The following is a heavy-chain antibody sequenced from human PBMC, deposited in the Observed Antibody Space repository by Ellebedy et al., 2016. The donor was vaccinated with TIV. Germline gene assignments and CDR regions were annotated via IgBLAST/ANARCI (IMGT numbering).Heavy chain of an antibody. J-gene: IGHJ4*02. CDR3: PIFCGAPLSDY. CDR2: ISHSGST. Sequence: SETLSLXXAVYGGSFSVYYWNWIRQPPGKGLEWIGEISHSGSTKFNPSLKSRVTISLDTSKNQFSLKVNSVTAADTAMYYCPIFCGAPLSDYWGQGTLVTVSS. CDR1: GGSFSVYY. V-gene: IGHV4-34*01. D-gene: IGHD2-21*01.